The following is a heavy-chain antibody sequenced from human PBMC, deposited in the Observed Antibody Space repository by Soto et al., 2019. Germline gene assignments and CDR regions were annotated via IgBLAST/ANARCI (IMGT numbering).Heavy chain of an antibody. CDR3: ARQNSGWSYYFDF. V-gene: IGHV3-30-3*01. D-gene: IGHD6-19*01. CDR2: ISSDGSTK. J-gene: IGHJ4*02. CDR1: GFTFSDYV. Sequence: QVQLVESGGGVVQPGRSLRLSCAASGFTFSDYVMHGVRQAPGKGLEWVAVISSDGSTKYYTDSMKGRFTISRDNSKDTLYLQMNNLRAGDTAVYYCARQNSGWSYYFDFWGQGTLVTVSS.